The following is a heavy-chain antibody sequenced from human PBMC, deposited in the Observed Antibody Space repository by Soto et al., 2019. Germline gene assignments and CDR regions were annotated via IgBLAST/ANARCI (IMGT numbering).Heavy chain of an antibody. V-gene: IGHV1-18*01. CDR3: ARDRGYNPDDFDI. Sequence: ASVKVSCKASGYTFSNFGISWVRQAPGQGLEWMGWINHYTRYAQKFQDRVTMTTDTSTSTVYKELRSLRFDDTAVYYCARDRGYNPDDFDIWGQGTMVTVSS. D-gene: IGHD5-12*01. J-gene: IGHJ3*02. CDR1: GYTFSNFG. CDR2: INHYT.